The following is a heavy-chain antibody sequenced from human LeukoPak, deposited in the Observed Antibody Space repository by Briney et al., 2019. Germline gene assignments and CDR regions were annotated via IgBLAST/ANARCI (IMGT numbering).Heavy chain of an antibody. CDR1: GGTFSSYA. CDR3: AILAARPFYYYYYYMDV. Sequence: SVKVSCKASGGTFSSYAISWVRQAPGQGLEWMEGIIPIFGTANYAQKFQGRVTITADKSTSTAYMELSSLRSEDTAVYYCAILAARPFYYYYYYMDVWGKGTTVTVSS. V-gene: IGHV1-69*06. J-gene: IGHJ6*03. D-gene: IGHD6-6*01. CDR2: IIPIFGTA.